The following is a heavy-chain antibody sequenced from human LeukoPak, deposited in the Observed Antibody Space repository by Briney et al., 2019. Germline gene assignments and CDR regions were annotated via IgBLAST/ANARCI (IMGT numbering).Heavy chain of an antibody. D-gene: IGHD3-22*01. CDR2: IKKDGSEK. J-gene: IGHJ4*02. V-gene: IGHV3-7*01. Sequence: GRSLRLSCAASGFTFSSYWMSWVRQAPGKGLEWVANIKKDGSEKYYVDSVKGRFTISRDNAKNSLYLQMNSLRAEDTAVYYCARVFTMIVVDRTYYFDYWGQGTLVTVSS. CDR1: GFTFSSYW. CDR3: ARVFTMIVVDRTYYFDY.